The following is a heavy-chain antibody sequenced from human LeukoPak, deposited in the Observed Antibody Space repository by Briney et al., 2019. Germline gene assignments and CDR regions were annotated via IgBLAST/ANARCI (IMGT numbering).Heavy chain of an antibody. Sequence: GGSLRLSCAASGFTFSSYAMSWVRQAPGKGLEWVSSISGSGGSTYYADSVKGRFTISRDNSKNTLYLQMNSLGAEDTAVYYCANHRLGSGGSWDYYYNGMDVWGQGTTVTVSS. CDR3: ANHRLGSGGSWDYYYNGMDV. J-gene: IGHJ6*02. D-gene: IGHD2-15*01. V-gene: IGHV3-23*01. CDR2: ISGSGGST. CDR1: GFTFSSYA.